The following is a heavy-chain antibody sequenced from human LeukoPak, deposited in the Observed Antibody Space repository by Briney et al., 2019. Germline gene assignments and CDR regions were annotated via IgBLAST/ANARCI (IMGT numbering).Heavy chain of an antibody. CDR3: ARPLRYSSGWYDY. Sequence: PGGSLRLSCAASGFTFSDHYMDWVRQAPGKGLEWVCRTRNKANSYTTEYAASVKGRFTISRDDSKNSLYLQMNSLKTEDTAVYYCARPLRYSSGWYDYWGQGTLVTVSS. V-gene: IGHV3-72*01. D-gene: IGHD6-19*01. CDR2: TRNKANSYTT. CDR1: GFTFSDHY. J-gene: IGHJ4*02.